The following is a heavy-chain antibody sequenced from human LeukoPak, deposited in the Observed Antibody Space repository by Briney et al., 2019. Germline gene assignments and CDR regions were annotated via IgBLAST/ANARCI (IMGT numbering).Heavy chain of an antibody. CDR2: IYPGDSDT. CDR3: ARHQSAASSYDILTGYYLFDY. J-gene: IGHJ4*02. CDR1: GYSFTSYW. V-gene: IGHV5-51*01. D-gene: IGHD3-9*01. Sequence: GESLKISCKGSGYSFTSYWIGWVRQMPGKGLEWMGIIYPGDSDTRYSPSFQGQVTISADKSISTAYLQWSSPKASDTAMYYCARHQSAASSYDILTGYYLFDYWGQGTLVTVSS.